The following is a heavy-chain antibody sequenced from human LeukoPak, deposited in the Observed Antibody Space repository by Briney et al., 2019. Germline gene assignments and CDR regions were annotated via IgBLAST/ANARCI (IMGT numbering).Heavy chain of an antibody. CDR3: ARSYCSGNDCYSDYYFDL. CDR2: ISKDGGGT. J-gene: IGHJ2*01. CDR1: GMTFRRHW. Sequence: GGSLRHSCEASGMTFRRHWMSWIRKAPGKGLEWVAKISKDGGGTGYVDSVKGRFTISRDNAKNSLYLQMNNLRAEDMAVYYCARSYCSGNDCYSDYYFDLWGRGTRVIVSS. V-gene: IGHV3-7*03. D-gene: IGHD2-15*01.